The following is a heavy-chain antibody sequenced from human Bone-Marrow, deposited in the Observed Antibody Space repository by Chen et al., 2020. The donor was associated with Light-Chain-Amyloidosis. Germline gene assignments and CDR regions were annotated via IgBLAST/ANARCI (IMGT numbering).Heavy chain of an antibody. J-gene: IGHJ3*02. V-gene: IGHV3-53*02. Sequence: VQLVETGGGLIQPGGSLRLSCEASGFIVSDNYITWVRQAPGKGLEWVSVIYSGGITYYADSRNTLYLQMNRLRAEDTAIYYCASTTVTTRHVGAFDIWGQGTKVTVSS. D-gene: IGHD4-17*01. CDR3: ASTTVTTRHVGAFDI. CDR2: IYSGGIT. CDR1: GFIVSDNY.